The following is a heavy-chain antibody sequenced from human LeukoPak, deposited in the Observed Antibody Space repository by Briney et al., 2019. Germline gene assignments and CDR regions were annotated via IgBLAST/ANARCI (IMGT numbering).Heavy chain of an antibody. Sequence: GGSLRLSCAASGFTFSSYGMHWVRQAPGKGLEWVAVISYDGSNKYYADSVNRRFTISRDNSKNTLYLQMNSLRAEDTAVYYCAKDGSTMVRSYGMDVWGQGTTVTVSS. CDR3: AKDGSTMVRSYGMDV. J-gene: IGHJ6*02. V-gene: IGHV3-30*18. CDR2: ISYDGSNK. CDR1: GFTFSSYG. D-gene: IGHD3-10*01.